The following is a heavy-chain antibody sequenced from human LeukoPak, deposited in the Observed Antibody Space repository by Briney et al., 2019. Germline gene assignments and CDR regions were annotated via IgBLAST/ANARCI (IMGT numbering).Heavy chain of an antibody. D-gene: IGHD3-10*01. CDR1: GFTVRDGY. Sequence: GGFLRLSCAASGFTVRDGYMSWVRQAPGKRLEWLAFIYVSGTTFYAASVKGRFTISRDNAKNTVYLQMNNLRAEDTALYYCGRHAYGGSPPLSWGQGALVTVSS. CDR3: GRHAYGGSPPLS. V-gene: IGHV3-53*01. CDR2: IYVSGTT. J-gene: IGHJ4*02.